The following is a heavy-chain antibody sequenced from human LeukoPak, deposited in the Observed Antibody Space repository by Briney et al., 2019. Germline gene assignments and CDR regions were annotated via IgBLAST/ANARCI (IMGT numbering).Heavy chain of an antibody. Sequence: GASVKVSCKASGGTFSSYAISWVRQAPGQGLEWMGGIIPIFGTANYAQKFQGRVTITADESTSTAYMELSSLRSEDTAVYYCASGKGRSYWSAEWLFKDYYYYYYMDVWGKGTTVTVSS. J-gene: IGHJ6*03. CDR2: IIPIFGTA. V-gene: IGHV1-69*13. CDR3: ASGKGRSYWSAEWLFKDYYYYYYMDV. CDR1: GGTFSSYA. D-gene: IGHD3-3*01.